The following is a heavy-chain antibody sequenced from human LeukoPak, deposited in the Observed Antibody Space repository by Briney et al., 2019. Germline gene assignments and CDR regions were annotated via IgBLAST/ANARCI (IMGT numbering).Heavy chain of an antibody. CDR1: GYTFTSYD. CDR3: ARGNYDILTGYYFSAFDI. CDR2: MSPNSGNT. D-gene: IGHD3-9*01. V-gene: IGHV1-8*01. Sequence: GASVKVSCKASGYTFTSYDINWVRQATGQGLEWMGWMSPNSGNTGYAQKFQGRVTMTRNTSISTAYMELSSLRSEDTAVYYCARGNYDILTGYYFSAFDIWGQGTMVTVSS. J-gene: IGHJ3*02.